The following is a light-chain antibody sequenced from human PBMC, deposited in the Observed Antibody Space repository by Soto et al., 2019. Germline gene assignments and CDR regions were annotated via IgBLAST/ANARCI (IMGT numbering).Light chain of an antibody. Sequence: QAVLTQPASVSGSPGQSITISCTGTSSDVGGYNYVSWYRQHPGKAPKLMIYDVSNRPSGVSNRFSGSKSGNTASLTISGLQAEDEADYYCSSYTSSSTLLFGGGTKLTVL. V-gene: IGLV2-14*01. CDR3: SSYTSSSTLL. CDR2: DVS. CDR1: SSDVGGYNY. J-gene: IGLJ2*01.